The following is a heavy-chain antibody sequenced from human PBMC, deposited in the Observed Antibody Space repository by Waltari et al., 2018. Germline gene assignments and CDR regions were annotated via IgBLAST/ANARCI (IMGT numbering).Heavy chain of an antibody. CDR2: ISYTGAT. CDR1: GGSITSNRHY. Sequence: QLQLQESGPGLVKPSEPLSLTCAVSGGSITSNRHYWGWIRQPPGQGLEWIGTISYTGATYSSPSRKSRVTISRDTSKNQLSRTLGSVTAADTALYYCATYIGASVGTAAFDVWGQGTMVTVSS. V-gene: IGHV4-39*01. J-gene: IGHJ3*01. CDR3: ATYIGASVGTAAFDV. D-gene: IGHD5-12*01.